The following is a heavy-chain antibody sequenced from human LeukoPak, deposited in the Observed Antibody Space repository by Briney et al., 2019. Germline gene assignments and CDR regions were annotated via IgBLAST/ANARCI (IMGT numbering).Heavy chain of an antibody. CDR1: GFTFSSYG. D-gene: IGHD1-1*01. J-gene: IGHJ6*03. Sequence: KTGGSLRLSCAASGFTFSSYGMHWVRQAPGKGLEWVSSISSSSSYIYYADSVKGRFTISRDNAKNSLYLQMNSLRAEDTAVYYCARATELELSDHYYYMDVWGKGTTVTVSS. CDR3: ARATELELSDHYYYMDV. V-gene: IGHV3-21*01. CDR2: ISSSSSYI.